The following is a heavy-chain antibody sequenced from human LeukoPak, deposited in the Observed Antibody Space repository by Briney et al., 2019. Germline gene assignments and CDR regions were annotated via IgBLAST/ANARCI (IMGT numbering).Heavy chain of an antibody. J-gene: IGHJ4*02. D-gene: IGHD6-19*01. CDR3: TRRVGNSGWYYFDY. CDR2: IRSKAYGGTT. V-gene: IGHV3-49*03. CDR1: GFTFGDDA. Sequence: PGRSLRLSWITSGFTFGDDAMSWIRQAPGKGLEWVGFIRSKAYGGTTEYASSVKGRFTISRDDSKSIAYLQMNSLKTEDTAVYYCTRRVGNSGWYYFDYWGQGTLVTVSS.